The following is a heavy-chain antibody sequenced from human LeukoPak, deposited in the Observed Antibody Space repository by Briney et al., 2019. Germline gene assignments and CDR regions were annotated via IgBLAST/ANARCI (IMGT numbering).Heavy chain of an antibody. Sequence: ASVKVSCKASGYTFTSYGISWVRQAPGQGLEWMGWISAYNGNTNYAQKLQGRVTMTTDTSTSTAYMELRSLRSVDTAVYYCARGYSGSYSGWFDPWGQGTLVTVSS. CDR3: ARGYSGSYSGWFDP. CDR1: GYTFTSYG. J-gene: IGHJ5*02. D-gene: IGHD1-26*01. CDR2: ISAYNGNT. V-gene: IGHV1-18*01.